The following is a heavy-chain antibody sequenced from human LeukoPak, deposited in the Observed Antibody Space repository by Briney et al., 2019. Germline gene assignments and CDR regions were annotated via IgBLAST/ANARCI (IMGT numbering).Heavy chain of an antibody. CDR2: IIPIFGTA. D-gene: IGHD5-12*01. CDR1: GGTFSSYA. J-gene: IGHJ6*03. Sequence: SVKVSCKASGGTFSSYAISWVRQAPGQGLEWMGRIIPIFGTANYAQKFQGRVTITADESTSTAYMELSSLRSEDTAVYYCARVNRGGYDPRNYYYYMDVWGKGTTVTVSS. V-gene: IGHV1-69*13. CDR3: ARVNRGGYDPRNYYYYMDV.